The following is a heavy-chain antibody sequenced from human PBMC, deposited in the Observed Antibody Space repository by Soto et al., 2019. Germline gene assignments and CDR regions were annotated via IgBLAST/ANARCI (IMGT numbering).Heavy chain of an antibody. D-gene: IGHD6-13*01. CDR1: GYTFTSYA. CDR3: ATGISLYTCFDP. CDR2: INAGNGNT. Sequence: GASVKVSCKASGYTFTSYAMHWVRQAPGQRLEWMGWINAGNGNTKYSQKFQGRVTITRDTSASTAYMELSSLRSEDTAVYYCATGISLYTCFDPWGQGTLVTVSP. V-gene: IGHV1-3*01. J-gene: IGHJ5*02.